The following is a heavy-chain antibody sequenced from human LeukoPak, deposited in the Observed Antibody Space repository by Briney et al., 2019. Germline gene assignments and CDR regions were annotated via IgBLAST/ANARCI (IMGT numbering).Heavy chain of an antibody. J-gene: IGHJ4*02. CDR1: GFTFSSYE. CDR3: ARRDSSSWTTFDY. Sequence: GGSLRLSCAASGFTFSSYEMNWVRQAPGKGLEWVSYISSSGSTIYYADPVKGRFTISRDNAKNSLYLQMNSLRAEDTAVCYCARRDSSSWTTFDYWGQGTLVTVSS. V-gene: IGHV3-48*03. CDR2: ISSSGSTI. D-gene: IGHD6-13*01.